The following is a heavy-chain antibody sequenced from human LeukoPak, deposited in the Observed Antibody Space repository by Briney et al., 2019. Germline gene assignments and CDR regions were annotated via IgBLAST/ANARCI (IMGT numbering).Heavy chain of an antibody. D-gene: IGHD4-17*01. J-gene: IGHJ4*02. V-gene: IGHV1-46*01. CDR3: ARGAFIYGPTVTTIDY. CDR1: GYTFTSYY. CDR2: INPSGGST. Sequence: ASVKVSCKASGYTFTSYYMHWVRQAPGQGLEWMGIINPSGGSTSYAQKFQGRVTMTRDTSTSTVYMELSSLRSEDTAAYYCARGAFIYGPTVTTIDYWGQGTLVTVSS.